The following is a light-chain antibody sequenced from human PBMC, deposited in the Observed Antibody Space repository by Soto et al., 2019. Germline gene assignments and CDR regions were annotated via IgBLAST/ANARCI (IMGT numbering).Light chain of an antibody. Sequence: QSVLTQPASVSGSPGQSITISCTGTSSDIGHYNYVSWYLQHPGNAPKLMIYDVSIRASGVSDRFSGSKSGNTASLTISGLQAEDEADYHCCSYTTTTSRVFGTGTKVTVL. CDR3: CSYTTTTSRV. V-gene: IGLV2-14*03. CDR2: DVS. J-gene: IGLJ1*01. CDR1: SSDIGHYNY.